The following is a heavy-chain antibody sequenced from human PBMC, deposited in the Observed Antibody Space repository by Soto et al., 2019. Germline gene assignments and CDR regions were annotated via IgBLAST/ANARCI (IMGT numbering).Heavy chain of an antibody. CDR1: GFTFSSYG. CDR3: AKGDIVLVPAARFGNFDH. CDR2: ISYDGSNK. J-gene: IGHJ4*02. V-gene: IGHV3-30*18. Sequence: QVQLVESGGGVVQPGRSLRLSCAASGFTFSSYGMHWVRQAPGKGLEWVAVISYDGSNKYYADSVKGRFTISRDNSKNTLYLQMNSLRAEDTAVYYCAKGDIVLVPAARFGNFDHWGQGTLVTVSS. D-gene: IGHD2-2*01.